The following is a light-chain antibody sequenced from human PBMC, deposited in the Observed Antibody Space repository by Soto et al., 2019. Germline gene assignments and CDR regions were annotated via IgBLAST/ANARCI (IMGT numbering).Light chain of an antibody. V-gene: IGKV3-15*01. CDR1: QSVSSN. CDR2: GAF. J-gene: IGKJ1*01. CDR3: QQYNDWPLT. Sequence: EIVMTQSPVTLSVSPGERATLSCRASQSVSSNLAWYQQKPGQAPSLLIYGAFTRATGIPARFSGTGSGTEFTLTISSLQSEDFALYYCQQYNDWPLTFGQGTKMDI.